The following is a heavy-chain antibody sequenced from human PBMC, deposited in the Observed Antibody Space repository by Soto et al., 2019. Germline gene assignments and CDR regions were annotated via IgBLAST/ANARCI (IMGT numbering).Heavy chain of an antibody. V-gene: IGHV3-11*01. CDR2: ISLTGSVI. D-gene: IGHD5-12*01. J-gene: IGHJ3*01. CDR3: LRSSGSDYFIAFDV. Sequence: PGGSLRLSCAASGFTFSGHYMTWIRQAPGKGLEWVAYISLTGSVIHYADSVKGRFTISRDNARNSLYLQMDSLRAEDSAVYYCLRSSGSDYFIAFDVSGQGTVVTVSS. CDR1: GFTFSGHY.